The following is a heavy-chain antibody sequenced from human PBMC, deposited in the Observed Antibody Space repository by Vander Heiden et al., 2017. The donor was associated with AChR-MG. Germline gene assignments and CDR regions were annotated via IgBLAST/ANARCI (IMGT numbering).Heavy chain of an antibody. J-gene: IGHJ1*01. Sequence: EVQLLESGVGLVQPGGSLRLSCAASGFAFRRYAMSWVRHAPGKWLEWVSAISGSGGTTHYADSVKGRFTISRDNSKNTMYLQMNSLRAEDTAVHYCASGDTFHYDSSSYPEYRQYWGLGTLVTVSS. D-gene: IGHD3-22*01. CDR2: ISGSGGTT. V-gene: IGHV3-23*01. CDR1: GFAFRRYA. CDR3: ASGDTFHYDSSSYPEYRQY.